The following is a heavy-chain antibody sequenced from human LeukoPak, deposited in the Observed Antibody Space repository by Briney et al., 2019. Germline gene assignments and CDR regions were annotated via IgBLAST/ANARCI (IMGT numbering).Heavy chain of an antibody. CDR2: IVPILGIA. J-gene: IGHJ4*02. CDR1: GGTFSRYT. Sequence: SVKVSCKASGGTFSRYTISWVRQAPGQGLEWMGRIVPILGIANYAQKFQGRVTITADKSTSTAYMELSSLRSEDTAVYFCASQGPSSSCDYWGQGTLVTVSS. CDR3: ASQGPSSSCDY. V-gene: IGHV1-69*02. D-gene: IGHD6-13*01.